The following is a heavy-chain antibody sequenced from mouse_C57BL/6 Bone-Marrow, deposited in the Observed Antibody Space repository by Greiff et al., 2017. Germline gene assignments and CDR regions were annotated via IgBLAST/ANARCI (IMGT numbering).Heavy chain of an antibody. Sequence: DVQLVESGAELVRPGASVKLSCTASGFNIKDDYMHWVKQRPEQGLEWIGWIDPENGDTEYASKFQGKATITADTSSNTAYLQLSSLTSEDTAVYYWTTGFYNSNWGFAYWGQGTLVTVSA. CDR3: TTGFYNSNWGFAY. CDR1: GFNIKDDY. J-gene: IGHJ3*01. V-gene: IGHV14-4*01. CDR2: IDPENGDT. D-gene: IGHD2-5*01.